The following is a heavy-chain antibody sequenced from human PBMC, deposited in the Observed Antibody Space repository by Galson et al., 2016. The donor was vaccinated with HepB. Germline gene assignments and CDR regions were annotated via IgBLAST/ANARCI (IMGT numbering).Heavy chain of an antibody. V-gene: IGHV3-9*01. D-gene: IGHD3-16*01. J-gene: IGHJ6*02. CDR3: AKFRGENYYSYGVDV. CDR1: GFTFSRYA. Sequence: SLRLSCAASGFTFSRYAMHWVRQAPGKGLEWVSGITWNSGSIGYADSVKGRFTISRDNAKNSLYLQMNSLRPEDTALYYWAKFRGENYYSYGVDVWGQGTTVTVSS. CDR2: ITWNSGSI.